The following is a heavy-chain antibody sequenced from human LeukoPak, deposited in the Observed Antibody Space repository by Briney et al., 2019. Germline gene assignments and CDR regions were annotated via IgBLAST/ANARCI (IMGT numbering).Heavy chain of an antibody. CDR3: AKGFYDNSASGVFDI. CDR2: ISASGGST. J-gene: IGHJ3*02. D-gene: IGHD3-22*01. V-gene: IGHV3-23*01. CDR1: GFTFSSFA. Sequence: GLSVRLSCAASGFTFSSFATSWVRQAPGKGLEWVSGISASGGSTYYADSVKGRFTISRDNSKNTLYLQMNSLRAEDTAVYYCAKGFYDNSASGVFDIWGQGTMVTVS.